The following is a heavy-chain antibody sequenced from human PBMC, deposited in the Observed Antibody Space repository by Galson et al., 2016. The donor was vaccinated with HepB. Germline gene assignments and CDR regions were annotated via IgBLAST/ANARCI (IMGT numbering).Heavy chain of an antibody. Sequence: ETLSLTCPVSGYSISSNYYWGWIRQPPGKGLEWTGSVYHTGYTYDNPSVKNRVTISVDTSKNQFSLKLSSVTAADTAIYYCARGGIVGKPYFDYWGQGTLVTVSS. CDR3: ARGGIVGKPYFDY. D-gene: IGHD1-26*01. J-gene: IGHJ4*02. CDR1: GYSISSNYY. CDR2: VYHTGYT. V-gene: IGHV4-38-2*02.